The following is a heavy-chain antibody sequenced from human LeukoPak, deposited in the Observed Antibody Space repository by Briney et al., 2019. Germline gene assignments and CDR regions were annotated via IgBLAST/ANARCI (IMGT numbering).Heavy chain of an antibody. CDR3: AKDISPFIAAAGPDY. CDR1: GFTFDDYA. CDR2: ISWNSGSI. Sequence: QTGGSLRLSCAASGFTFDDYAMHWVRQAPGKGLEWVSGISWNSGSIGYADSVKGRFTISRDNAKNSLYLQMNSLRAEDTALYYCAKDISPFIAAAGPDYWGQGTLVTVSS. V-gene: IGHV3-9*01. J-gene: IGHJ4*02. D-gene: IGHD6-13*01.